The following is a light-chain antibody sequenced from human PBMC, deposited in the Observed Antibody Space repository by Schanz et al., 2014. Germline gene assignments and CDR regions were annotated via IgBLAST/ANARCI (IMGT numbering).Light chain of an antibody. CDR2: ATS. CDR1: QGIRKD. Sequence: AIQMTQSPSSLSASVGDRVTITCRTGQGIRKDLGWYQQKPGKAPNLLIYATSNLLSGVPSRFSGSGSGTVFTLTISSLQPEDFATYYCQQSYSIPLTFGGGTKVEIK. V-gene: IGKV1-6*01. J-gene: IGKJ4*01. CDR3: QQSYSIPLT.